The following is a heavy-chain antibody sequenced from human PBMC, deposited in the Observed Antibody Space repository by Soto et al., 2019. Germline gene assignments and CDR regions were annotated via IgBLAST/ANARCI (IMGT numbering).Heavy chain of an antibody. D-gene: IGHD3-10*01. J-gene: IGHJ4*02. CDR2: IKTKVDGGAR. V-gene: IGHV3-15*01. CDR3: VTDLSGGSGSYFPD. Sequence: GGSLRLSCATSGFTFNDAWMSWVRQAPGKGLEWIGRIKTKVDGGARDYAAPVKGRFSLSRDDSKNTLYLQLSSLKTEDTAVYYCVTDLSGGSGSYFPDWGQGTLVTVSS. CDR1: GFTFNDAW.